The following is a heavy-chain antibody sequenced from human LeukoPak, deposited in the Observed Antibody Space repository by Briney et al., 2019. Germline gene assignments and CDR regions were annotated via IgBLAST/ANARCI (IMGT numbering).Heavy chain of an antibody. J-gene: IGHJ4*02. CDR1: GGSISSYY. V-gene: IGHV4-59*08. CDR3: ARHPRVGFDY. CDR2: IYYSGST. Sequence: PSETLSLTCTVSGGSISSYYWSWIRQPPGKGLEWIGYIYYSGSTNYNPSLKSRVTISVDTSKNQFSLKLSSVTAADTAVYYCARHPRVGFDYWGQGTLVTVSS.